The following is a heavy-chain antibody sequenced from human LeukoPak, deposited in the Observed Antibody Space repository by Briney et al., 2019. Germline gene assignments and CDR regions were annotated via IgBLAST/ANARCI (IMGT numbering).Heavy chain of an antibody. CDR1: GYTITSYY. J-gene: IGHJ4*02. D-gene: IGHD3-22*01. V-gene: IGHV1-46*01. Sequence: ASVKVSCKASGYTITSYYMHWVRQAPGQGLEWMGIINPSGGSTSYAQKFQGRVTMTRDTSTSTVYMELSSLRSEDTAVYYCARDWGYDSSGYYRHDDYWGQGTLDTVSS. CDR2: INPSGGST. CDR3: ARDWGYDSSGYYRHDDY.